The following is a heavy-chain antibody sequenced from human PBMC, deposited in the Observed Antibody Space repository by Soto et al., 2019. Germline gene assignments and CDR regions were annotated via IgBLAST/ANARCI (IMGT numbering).Heavy chain of an antibody. Sequence: SVPLSLTCTVSGASIRSSYWSWIRQPPGKGLEWIGYIFHSGSTNYNPSLKSRLTISVDSSKNQFFLKMTSVTAADTAVYYCARLLNPNRFDPWGQGTLVTVSS. CDR2: IFHSGST. CDR3: ARLLNPNRFDP. V-gene: IGHV4-59*01. J-gene: IGHJ5*02. D-gene: IGHD7-27*01. CDR1: GASIRSSY.